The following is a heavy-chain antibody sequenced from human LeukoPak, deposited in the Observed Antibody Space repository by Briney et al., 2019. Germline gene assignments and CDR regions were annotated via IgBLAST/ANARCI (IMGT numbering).Heavy chain of an antibody. CDR2: IYYIGNT. Sequence: LSLTCPVSGGSISSSSYYWGWIRQPPGKGLEWIGYIYYIGNTFYNPSLKSRVTISVDTSKNQFSLKLSSVTAADTAVYYCASAYCGGDCTPYWYFDLWGRGTLVTVSS. D-gene: IGHD2-21*02. V-gene: IGHV4-30-4*08. CDR3: ASAYCGGDCTPYWYFDL. J-gene: IGHJ2*01. CDR1: GGSISSSSYY.